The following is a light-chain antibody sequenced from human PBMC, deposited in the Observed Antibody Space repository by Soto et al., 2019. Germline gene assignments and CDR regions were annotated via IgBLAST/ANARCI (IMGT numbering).Light chain of an antibody. CDR2: AAS. CDR1: QGISSY. J-gene: IGKJ5*01. V-gene: IGKV1-8*01. CDR3: QQYYSYPTIT. Sequence: AIRMTQSPSSFSASTGDRVTITWRASQGISSYLAWYQQKPGKAPKLLIYAASTLQSGVPSRFSGSGSGTDFTLTISCLQSEDFATYYCQQYYSYPTITFGQGTRLEIK.